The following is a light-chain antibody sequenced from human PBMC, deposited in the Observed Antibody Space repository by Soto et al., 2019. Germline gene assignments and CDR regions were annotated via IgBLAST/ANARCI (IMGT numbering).Light chain of an antibody. Sequence: ETVMTQSPATLSVSPGERATLSCRASQSVNSNLAWYQQKLGQAPRVLIYGASTRATGIPARFSGSGSGTEFTLTISSLQSDDIAVYYCQQYHNWPAFGQGTKVDIK. V-gene: IGKV3-15*01. CDR2: GAS. CDR3: QQYHNWPA. CDR1: QSVNSN. J-gene: IGKJ1*01.